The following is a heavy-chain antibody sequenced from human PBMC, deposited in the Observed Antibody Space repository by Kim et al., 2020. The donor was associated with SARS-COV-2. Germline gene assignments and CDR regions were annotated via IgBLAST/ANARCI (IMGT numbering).Heavy chain of an antibody. J-gene: IGHJ4*02. Sequence: GGSLRLSCAVSGFTLNNYWMHWVRQVPGKGLEWLSRISAYGINTVYADSVKGRFTISRDTAKNTVYLQMNSLRGEDTAVYYCASHRGGWLSDYWGQGTLVTVSS. CDR1: GFTLNNYW. CDR3: ASHRGGWLSDY. CDR2: ISAYGINT. D-gene: IGHD6-19*01. V-gene: IGHV3-74*01.